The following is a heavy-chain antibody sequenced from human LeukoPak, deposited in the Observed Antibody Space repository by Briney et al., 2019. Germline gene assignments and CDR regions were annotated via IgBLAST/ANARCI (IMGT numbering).Heavy chain of an antibody. CDR1: GFTFSDYY. J-gene: IGHJ4*02. V-gene: IGHV3-11*01. CDR3: ARGHFGLDF. CDR2: IDTRSDTM. D-gene: IGHD3-3*01. Sequence: PGGSLRLSCAASGFTFSDYYMSWIRQAPGKGLEWVSYIDTRSDTMYYADSVKGRFTISRDNAKNSLYLQMNNLRVEDTAVYFCARGHFGLDFWGQGTPVTVSP.